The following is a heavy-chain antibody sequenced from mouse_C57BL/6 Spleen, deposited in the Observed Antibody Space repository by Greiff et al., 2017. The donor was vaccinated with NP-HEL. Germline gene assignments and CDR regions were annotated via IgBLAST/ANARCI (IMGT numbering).Heavy chain of an antibody. J-gene: IGHJ3*01. V-gene: IGHV5-17*01. CDR2: ISSGSSTI. CDR3: ARPDYYGSSLFAY. CDR1: GFTFSDYG. D-gene: IGHD1-1*01. Sequence: VQLKESGGGLVKPGGSLKLSCAASGFTFSDYGMHWVRQAPEKGLEWVAYISSGSSTIYYADTVKGRFTISRDNAKNTLFLQMTSLRSEDTAMYYCARPDYYGSSLFAYWGQGTLVTVSA.